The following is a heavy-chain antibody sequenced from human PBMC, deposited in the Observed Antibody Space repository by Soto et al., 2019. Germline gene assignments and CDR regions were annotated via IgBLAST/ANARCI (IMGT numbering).Heavy chain of an antibody. CDR3: ASPGLHPGY. D-gene: IGHD5-12*01. Sequence: PSETLSLACTVSGGSISSSSYYWGWIRQPPGKRMEWIGSIYYSGSTYYNPSLKSRVTISVDTSKNQFSLNLSSLTAADTAVYYCASPGLHPGYWGQGTLVTVSS. J-gene: IGHJ4*02. V-gene: IGHV4-39*01. CDR2: IYYSGST. CDR1: GGSISSSSYY.